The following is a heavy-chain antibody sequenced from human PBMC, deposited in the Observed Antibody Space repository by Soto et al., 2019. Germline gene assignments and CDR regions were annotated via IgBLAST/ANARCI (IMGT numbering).Heavy chain of an antibody. CDR3: ARGGYDTSGQTFIGWGPDC. D-gene: IGHD3-22*01. CDR2: RYYSGNT. Sequence: HVQLQESGPGPVTPSQTLSLSCTVSGVSITSGSYYWTWVRQSPGKGLEGIGYRYYSGNTYYNPSLNGRSTISVDTSNKQFSLKLTSVTAADTAVYYCARGGYDTSGQTFIGWGPDCWGQGTLVTVSS. J-gene: IGHJ4*02. V-gene: IGHV4-30-4*01. CDR1: GVSITSGSYY.